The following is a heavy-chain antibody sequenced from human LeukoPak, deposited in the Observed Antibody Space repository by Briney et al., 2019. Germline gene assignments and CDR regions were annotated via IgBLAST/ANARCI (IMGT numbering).Heavy chain of an antibody. J-gene: IGHJ4*02. CDR1: GGTFSSYA. D-gene: IGHD6-19*01. CDR3: ARVSDDSGWNFDY. Sequence: ASVKVSCKASGGTFSSYAISWVRQAPGQRLEWMGWINAGTANRKYSQKFQDRVTITRDASATTAYMELSSLTSEDTAVYYCARVSDDSGWNFDYWGQGTLVTVSS. V-gene: IGHV1-3*01. CDR2: INAGTANR.